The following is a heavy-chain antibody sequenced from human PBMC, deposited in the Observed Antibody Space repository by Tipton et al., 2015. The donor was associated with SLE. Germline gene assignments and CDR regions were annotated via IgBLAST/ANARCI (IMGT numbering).Heavy chain of an antibody. CDR1: GFTFSGYA. J-gene: IGHJ3*01. V-gene: IGHV3-23*01. CDR2: ISNSGTAA. CDR3: AKGIYTGNYYAAFDF. Sequence: SLRLSCVASGFTFSGYAMSWVRQSPGKGLEWVSSISNSGTAAYSPDSVEGRFSISRDNSKSTVFLEIHTLRAEDAAVYYCAKGIYTGNYYAAFDFWGQGSMVAVSS. D-gene: IGHD1-26*01.